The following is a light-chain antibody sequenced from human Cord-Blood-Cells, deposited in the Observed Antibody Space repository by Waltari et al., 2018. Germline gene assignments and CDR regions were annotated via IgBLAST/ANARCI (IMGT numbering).Light chain of an antibody. Sequence: SSELTQAPAVSVALGQTVRITCQGDSPRRCSASWYRQKPGQAPVLFIYGKNNRPSGIPDRFSGSSSGNTASLTITGAQAEDEADYYCNSRDSSGNHVVFGGGTKLTVL. CDR1: SPRRCS. V-gene: IGLV3-19*01. CDR3: NSRDSSGNHVV. CDR2: GKN. J-gene: IGLJ2*01.